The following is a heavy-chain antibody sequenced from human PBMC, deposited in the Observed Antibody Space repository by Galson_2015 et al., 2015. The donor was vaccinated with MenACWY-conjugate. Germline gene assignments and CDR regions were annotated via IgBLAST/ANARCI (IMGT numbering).Heavy chain of an antibody. Sequence: SLRLSCAPSGLTFSNVWMSWVRQAPGKGLEWVGRIKCRTDGGTTDYATPVKGRFTILRDDSTNTLYLQMNSLKIEDTAMYFCTRDRDGGGSRWSSDPWGQGTLVTVPS. CDR2: IKCRTDGGTT. D-gene: IGHD2-15*01. V-gene: IGHV3-15*01. CDR1: GLTFSNVW. J-gene: IGHJ5*01. CDR3: TRDRDGGGSRWSSDP.